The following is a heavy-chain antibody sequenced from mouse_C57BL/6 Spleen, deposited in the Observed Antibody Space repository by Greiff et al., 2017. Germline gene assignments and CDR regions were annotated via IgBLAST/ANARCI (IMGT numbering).Heavy chain of an antibody. J-gene: IGHJ3*01. CDR1: GYSITSGYY. Sequence: EVKLMESGPGLVKPSQSLSLTCSVTGYSITSGYYWNCIRQFPGNKLEWMGYISYDGSNNYNPSLKNRISITRDTSKNQFFLKLNSVTTEDTATYYCARDQDCDRGFAYWGEGTLVTVSA. V-gene: IGHV3-6*01. CDR3: ARDQDCDRGFAY. CDR2: ISYDGSN. D-gene: IGHD2-13*01.